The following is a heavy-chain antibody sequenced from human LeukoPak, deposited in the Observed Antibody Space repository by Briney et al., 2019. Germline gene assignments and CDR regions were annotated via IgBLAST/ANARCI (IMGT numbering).Heavy chain of an antibody. Sequence: GGSLRLSCAASGFTFSSYAMSWVRQAPGKGLEWVSAISGSGGSTYYPDSVKGRFTISRDNSKNTLYLQMNSLRAEDTAVYYCAKDLSDAEGFDYWGQGTLVTVSS. CDR2: ISGSGGST. CDR1: GFTFSSYA. J-gene: IGHJ4*02. CDR3: AKDLSDAEGFDY. D-gene: IGHD2-15*01. V-gene: IGHV3-23*01.